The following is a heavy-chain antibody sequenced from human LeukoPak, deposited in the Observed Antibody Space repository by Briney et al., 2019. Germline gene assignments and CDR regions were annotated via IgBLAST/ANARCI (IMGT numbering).Heavy chain of an antibody. D-gene: IGHD2-2*01. J-gene: IGHJ6*03. CDR2: INHSGST. V-gene: IGHV4-34*01. Sequence: SETLSLTCAVYGGSFSGYYWSWIRQPPGKGLDLIGEINHSGSTNYNPSLKSRVTISVDTSKNQFSLKLSSVTAADTAVYYCARPGDCSSTSCSGYMDVWGKGTTVTVSS. CDR1: GGSFSGYY. CDR3: ARPGDCSSTSCSGYMDV.